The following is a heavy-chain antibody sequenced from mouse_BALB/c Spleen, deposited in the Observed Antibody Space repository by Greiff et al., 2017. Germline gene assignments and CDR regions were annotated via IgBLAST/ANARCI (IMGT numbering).Heavy chain of an antibody. Sequence: EVQGVESGGGLVQPGGSLKLSCAASGFTFSSYTMSWVRQTPEKRLEWVAYISNGGGSTYYPDTVKGRFTISRDNAKNTLYLQMSSLKSEDTAMYYCAREVRHAMEYWGQGTSVTASA. CDR2: ISNGGGST. V-gene: IGHV5-12-2*01. CDR1: GFTFSSYT. CDR3: AREVRHAMEY. D-gene: IGHD2-14*01. J-gene: IGHJ4*01.